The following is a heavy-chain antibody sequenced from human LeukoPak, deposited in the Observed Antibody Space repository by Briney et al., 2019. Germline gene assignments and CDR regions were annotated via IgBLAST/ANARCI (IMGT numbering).Heavy chain of an antibody. D-gene: IGHD3-10*01. CDR3: ARLLLWFGVPSGYYMDV. J-gene: IGHJ6*03. CDR2: INPNSGGT. V-gene: IGHV1-2*02. CDR1: GYTFSGYY. Sequence: AASVKVSCKASGYTFSGYYMHWVRQAPGQGLEWMGWINPNSGGTNYAQKFQGRVTMTTDTSTSTAYMELRSLRSDDTAVYYCARLLLWFGVPSGYYMDVWGKGTTVTISS.